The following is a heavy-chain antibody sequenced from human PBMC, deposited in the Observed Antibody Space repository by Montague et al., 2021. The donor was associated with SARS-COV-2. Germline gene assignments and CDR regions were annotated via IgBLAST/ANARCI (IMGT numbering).Heavy chain of an antibody. CDR2: IYYSGST. J-gene: IGHJ4*02. D-gene: IGHD6-19*01. CDR1: GDSISHSSYY. V-gene: IGHV4-39*07. Sequence: SETLSLTCTVSGDSISHSSYYWGWIRQPPGKGLEWIGIIYYSGSTYYNPSLKNRVTISVDTSKNQVSLKLNSVTAAETAVYYCARVRQWLVPFDYWGQGTLVTVSS. CDR3: ARVRQWLVPFDY.